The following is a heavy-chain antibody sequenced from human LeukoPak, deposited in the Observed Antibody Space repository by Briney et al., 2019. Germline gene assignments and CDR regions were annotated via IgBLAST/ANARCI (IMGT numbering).Heavy chain of an antibody. CDR1: GYTFTSYY. V-gene: IGHV1-2*02. D-gene: IGHD3-10*01. CDR2: INPNSGGT. CDR3: ARDYYGSGSYYNVFWPTDPTSSPDY. J-gene: IGHJ4*02. Sequence: ASVKVSCKASGYTFTSYYMHWVRQAPGQGLEWMGWINPNSGGTNYAQKFQGRVTMTRDTSISTAYMELSRLRSDDTAVYHCARDYYGSGSYYNVFWPTDPTSSPDYWGQGTLVTVSS.